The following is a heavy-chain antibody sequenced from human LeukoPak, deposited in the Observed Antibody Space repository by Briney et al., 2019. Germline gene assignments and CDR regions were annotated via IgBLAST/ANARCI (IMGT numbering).Heavy chain of an antibody. J-gene: IGHJ6*02. D-gene: IGHD3-10*01. V-gene: IGHV3-48*03. CDR1: GFTFSSYE. Sequence: GGSLRLSCAASGFTFSSYEMNWVRQAPGKGLEWVSYISSSGSTIYYADSVKGRFTISRDNAKNSLYLQMNSLRAEDTAIYYCARDKDMVRGVFYYYYGMGVWGQGTTVAVSS. CDR2: ISSSGSTI. CDR3: ARDKDMVRGVFYYYYGMGV.